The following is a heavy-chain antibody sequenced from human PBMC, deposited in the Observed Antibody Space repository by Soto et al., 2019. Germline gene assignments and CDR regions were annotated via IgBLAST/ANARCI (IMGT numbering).Heavy chain of an antibody. CDR2: ISYDGSNK. J-gene: IGHJ4*02. CDR1: GFTFSSYA. D-gene: IGHD1-26*01. CDR3: ARASIVLELLDIDY. V-gene: IGHV3-30-3*01. Sequence: QVQLVESGGGVVQPGRSLRLSCAASGFTFSSYAMHWVRQAPGKGLEWVAVISYDGSNKYYADSVKGRFTISRDNSKNTLYLQMNSLRAEDTAVYYCARASIVLELLDIDYWGQGTLVTVSS.